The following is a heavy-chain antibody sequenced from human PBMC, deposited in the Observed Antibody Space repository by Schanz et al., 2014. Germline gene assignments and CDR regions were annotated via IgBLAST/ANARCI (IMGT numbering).Heavy chain of an antibody. J-gene: IGHJ4*02. D-gene: IGHD5-12*01. Sequence: EVQLVESGGDFVQPGGSLRLSCEVSGFTFSDYSMTWVRQPPGKGLEWVANIKQDGSEKYYVDSVQGRFTISRDNAKNSLYLQMNSLRAEDTAVYYCARDGYNAYDLKRGDYWGQGTQVAVSS. CDR1: GFTFSDYS. CDR3: ARDGYNAYDLKRGDY. CDR2: IKQDGSEK. V-gene: IGHV3-7*01.